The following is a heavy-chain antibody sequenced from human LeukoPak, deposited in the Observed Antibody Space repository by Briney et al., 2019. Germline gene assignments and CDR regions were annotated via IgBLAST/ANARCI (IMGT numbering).Heavy chain of an antibody. CDR3: AGDTGSSGWYHWFDP. CDR2: ISSNGGST. V-gene: IGHV3-64*01. J-gene: IGHJ5*02. D-gene: IGHD6-19*01. Sequence: GGSLRLSCAASGFTFSSYAMRWVRQAPGKGLEYVSAISSNGGSTYYANSVKGRFTISRDNSKNTLYLQMGSLRAEDMAVYYCAGDTGSSGWYHWFDPWGQGTLVTVSS. CDR1: GFTFSSYA.